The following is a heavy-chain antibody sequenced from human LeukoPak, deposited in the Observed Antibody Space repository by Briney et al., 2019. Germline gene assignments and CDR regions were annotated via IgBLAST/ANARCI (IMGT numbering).Heavy chain of an antibody. CDR2: IKQDGSEK. CDR1: GFTFDDYG. D-gene: IGHD5-18*01. J-gene: IGHJ4*02. Sequence: PGGSLRLSCAASGFTFDDYGMSWVRQAPGKGLEWVANIKQDGSEKYYVDSVKGRFTISGDNAKNSLYLQMNSLRAEDTAVYYCARNSPERGYSYGPLDNYFDYWGQGTLVTVSS. V-gene: IGHV3-7*01. CDR3: ARNSPERGYSYGPLDNYFDY.